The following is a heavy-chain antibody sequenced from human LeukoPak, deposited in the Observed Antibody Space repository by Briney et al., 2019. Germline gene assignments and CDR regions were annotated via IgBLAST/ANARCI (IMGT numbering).Heavy chain of an antibody. V-gene: IGHV4-39*07. D-gene: IGHD3-16*01. CDR3: ARVGYYYMDV. CDR1: GGSISSSSYY. CDR2: IYYTGST. J-gene: IGHJ6*03. Sequence: SETLSLTCTVSGGSISSSSYYWGWIRQPPGKGLEWIGSIYYTGSTYYNPSLKSRVTISVDTSKNQFSLKLSSVTAADTAVYYCARVGYYYMDVWGKGTTVTVSS.